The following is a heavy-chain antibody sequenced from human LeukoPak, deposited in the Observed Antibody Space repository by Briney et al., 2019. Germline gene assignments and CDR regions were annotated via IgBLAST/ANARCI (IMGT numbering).Heavy chain of an antibody. J-gene: IGHJ4*02. CDR1: GYTVSSYY. D-gene: IGHD2-2*01. CDR3: ARDGTSTDDY. V-gene: IGHV1-46*01. CDR2: INPSADHT. Sequence: ASVKVSCKASGYTVSSYYIHWVRQAPGRGLEWMGLINPSADHTNYAQRFQGRITMTRDTSTSTVYMELSSLRYEDTAVYYCARDGTSTDDYWGQGTLVTVSS.